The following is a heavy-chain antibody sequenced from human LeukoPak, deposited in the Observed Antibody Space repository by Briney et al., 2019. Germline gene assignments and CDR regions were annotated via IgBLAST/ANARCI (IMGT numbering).Heavy chain of an antibody. D-gene: IGHD1-26*01. CDR3: ARALFYSGSYPFGY. V-gene: IGHV3-30-3*01. CDR2: ISYDGSNK. CDR1: GFTFSSYA. Sequence: GRSLRLSCAASGFTFSSYAMHWVRQAPGKGLEWVAVISYDGSNKYYADSVKGRFTISRDNSKNTLYLQMNSLRAEDTAVYYCARALFYSGSYPFGYWGQGTLVTVSS. J-gene: IGHJ4*02.